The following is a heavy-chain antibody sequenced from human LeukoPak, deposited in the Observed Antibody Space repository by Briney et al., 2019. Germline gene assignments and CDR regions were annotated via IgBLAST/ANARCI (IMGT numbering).Heavy chain of an antibody. CDR2: IGTAGDT. V-gene: IGHV3-13*01. CDR3: AKDHGEEQWLVHFYYYGMDV. D-gene: IGHD6-19*01. CDR1: GFTFSSYA. Sequence: GFLRLSCVASGFTFSSYAMSWVRQAPGKGLEWVSAIGTAGDTYYPGSVKGRFTISRENAKNSLYLQMNSLRAGDTAVYYCAKDHGEEQWLVHFYYYGMDVWGQGTTVTVSS. J-gene: IGHJ6*02.